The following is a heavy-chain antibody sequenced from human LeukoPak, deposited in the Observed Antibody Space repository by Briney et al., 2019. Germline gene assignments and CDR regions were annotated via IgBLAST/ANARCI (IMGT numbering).Heavy chain of an antibody. V-gene: IGHV5-51*01. CDR1: GYSFTTSW. CDR2: IYPGNSDT. Sequence: GESLQISCKGSGYSFTTSWIGWVRQMPGKGLEWMGNIYPGNSDTRYSPSFQGQVTISADKSITTAYLQWSSLKASDTAMYYCARRSSGTFDYWGQGTQVTVSS. D-gene: IGHD1-26*01. J-gene: IGHJ4*02. CDR3: ARRSSGTFDY.